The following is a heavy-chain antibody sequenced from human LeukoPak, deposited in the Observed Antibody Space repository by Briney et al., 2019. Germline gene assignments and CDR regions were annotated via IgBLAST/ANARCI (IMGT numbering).Heavy chain of an antibody. CDR2: INPNSGGT. Sequence: ASVKVSCKASGYTFTAYYMHWVRQAPGQGLEWMGWINPNSGGTNYAQKFQGRVTMTRDTSISTAYMELSRLRSDDTAVYYCARDRRGGSGSYEGNWFDPWGQGTLVTVSS. V-gene: IGHV1-2*02. D-gene: IGHD3-10*01. CDR3: ARDRRGGSGSYEGNWFDP. CDR1: GYTFTAYY. J-gene: IGHJ5*02.